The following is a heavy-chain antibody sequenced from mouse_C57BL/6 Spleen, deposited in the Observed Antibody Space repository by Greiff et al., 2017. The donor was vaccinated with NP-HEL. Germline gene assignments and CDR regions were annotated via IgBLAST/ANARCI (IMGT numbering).Heavy chain of an antibody. Sequence: EVQLQQSGTVLARPGASVKMSCKTSGYTFTSYWMHWVKQRPGQGLEWIGAIYPGNSDTSYNQKFKGKAKLTAVTSASTAYMELSSLTNEDSAVYYCTRGPYGSSPAWFAYWGQGTLVTVSA. CDR3: TRGPYGSSPAWFAY. D-gene: IGHD1-1*01. CDR1: GYTFTSYW. V-gene: IGHV1-5*01. J-gene: IGHJ3*01. CDR2: IYPGNSDT.